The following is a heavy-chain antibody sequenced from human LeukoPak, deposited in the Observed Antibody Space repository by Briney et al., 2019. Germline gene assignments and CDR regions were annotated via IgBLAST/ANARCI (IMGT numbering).Heavy chain of an antibody. CDR2: ISSSISYI. J-gene: IGHJ4*02. Sequence: GGSLRLSCAASGFTFSSYWMSWVRQAPGEGLEWVSSISSSISYIYYADSVKGRFTISRDNAKNSLYLQMNSLRAEDTAVYYCASFPSDGYYGSGSYEYYFDYWGQGTLVTVSS. CDR3: ASFPSDGYYGSGSYEYYFDY. CDR1: GFTFSSYW. D-gene: IGHD3-10*01. V-gene: IGHV3-21*01.